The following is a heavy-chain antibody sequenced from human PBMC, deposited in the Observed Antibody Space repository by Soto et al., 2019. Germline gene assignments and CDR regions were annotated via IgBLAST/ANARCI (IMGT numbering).Heavy chain of an antibody. D-gene: IGHD4-17*01. CDR3: AKDSTVTTSLYFYYYGFDV. V-gene: IGHV3-23*01. CDR1: GFTFNHYA. J-gene: IGHJ6*02. CDR2: VSGRGGST. Sequence: LRLSCTASGFTFNHYAMSWVRQAPGKGLEWVSAVSGRGGSTKYADSVKGRFIISRDNSNSTLYLQMDSLRGEDTAVYYCAKDSTVTTSLYFYYYGFDVWGQGTTVTVSS.